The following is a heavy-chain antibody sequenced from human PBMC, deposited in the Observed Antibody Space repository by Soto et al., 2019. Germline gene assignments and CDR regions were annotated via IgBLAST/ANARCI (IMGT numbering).Heavy chain of an antibody. CDR3: ALGWGKWLRPDFDY. CDR2: IIPIFGTA. CDR1: GGTFSSYA. Sequence: QVQLVQSGAEVKKPGSSVKVFCKASGGTFSSYAISWVRQAPGQGLEWMGGIIPIFGTANYAQKFQGRVTITADKSTSTAYMELSSLRSEDTAVYYCALGWGKWLRPDFDYWGQGTLVTVSS. J-gene: IGHJ4*02. D-gene: IGHD5-12*01. V-gene: IGHV1-69*06.